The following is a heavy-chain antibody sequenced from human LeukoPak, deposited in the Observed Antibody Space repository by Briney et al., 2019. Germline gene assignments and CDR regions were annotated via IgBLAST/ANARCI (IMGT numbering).Heavy chain of an antibody. D-gene: IGHD1-1*01. CDR3: ARAPGYGAAYYFDY. CDR1: GFTFSKFA. Sequence: GGSLRLSCAAAGFTFSKFAMHWVRQAPGKGLEWVAVVSYDGSYKYYADSVKGRFTISRDNSKNALYLQMNSLRAEDTAVYYCARAPGYGAAYYFDYWGQGTLVTVSS. CDR2: VSYDGSYK. J-gene: IGHJ4*02. V-gene: IGHV3-30*04.